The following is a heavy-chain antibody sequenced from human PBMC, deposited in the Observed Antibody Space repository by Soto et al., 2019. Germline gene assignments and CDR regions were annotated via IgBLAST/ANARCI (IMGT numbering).Heavy chain of an antibody. CDR1: GFTFSSYG. J-gene: IGHJ4*02. D-gene: IGHD1-26*01. V-gene: IGHV3-30*18. CDR2: ISYDGSNR. Sequence: QVQLVESGGGVVQPGRSLRLSCVASGFTFSSYGMHWVRQAPGKGLEWVAIISYDGSNRYYADTVKGRFTISRDNSKKTLDPQMTRRSAEDTSGYYCAKEGGLSGSYYISSSYYFGYWGQGTLVTVSS. CDR3: AKEGGLSGSYYISSSYYFGY.